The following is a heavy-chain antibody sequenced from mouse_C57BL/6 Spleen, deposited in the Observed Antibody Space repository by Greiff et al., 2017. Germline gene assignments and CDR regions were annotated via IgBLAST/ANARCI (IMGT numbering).Heavy chain of an antibody. V-gene: IGHV1-53*01. CDR2: INPSNGGT. D-gene: IGHD2-4*01. CDR1: GYTFTSYW. CDR3: ARGGYDYDYFDY. J-gene: IGHJ2*01. Sequence: QVQLKQPGTDLVKPGASVKLSCKASGYTFTSYWMHWVKQRPGQGLEWIGNINPSNGGTNYNEKFKSKDTLAVDTSSSTAYMQRSSPTSEDSAVYYCARGGYDYDYFDYWGQGTTLTVSS.